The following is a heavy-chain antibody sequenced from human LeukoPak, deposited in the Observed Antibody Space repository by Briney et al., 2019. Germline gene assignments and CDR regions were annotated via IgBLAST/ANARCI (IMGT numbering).Heavy chain of an antibody. Sequence: GGSLRLSCAVSGFTVSSNYMTWVRQAPGKGLEWVSIIYADGRTYYADSVKGRFTISRDSSENTLYLQMNSLRAEDTAVYYCARLFYNGLDVWGHGTMVTVSS. CDR3: ARLFYNGLDV. CDR1: GFTVSSNY. J-gene: IGHJ6*02. V-gene: IGHV3-53*01. CDR2: IYADGRT.